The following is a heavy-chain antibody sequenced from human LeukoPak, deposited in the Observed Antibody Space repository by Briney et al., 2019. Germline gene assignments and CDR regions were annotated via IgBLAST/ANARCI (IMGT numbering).Heavy chain of an antibody. Sequence: PSETLSLTCAVSGGSISSSNWWSWVRQPPGKGLEWIGEIYHSGSTNYNPSLKSRVTISVDKSKNQFSLKLSSVTAADTAVYYCARDGISSRWNWFDPWGQGTLVTVSS. D-gene: IGHD6-13*01. CDR1: GGSISSSNW. CDR3: ARDGISSRWNWFDP. CDR2: IYHSGST. V-gene: IGHV4-4*02. J-gene: IGHJ5*02.